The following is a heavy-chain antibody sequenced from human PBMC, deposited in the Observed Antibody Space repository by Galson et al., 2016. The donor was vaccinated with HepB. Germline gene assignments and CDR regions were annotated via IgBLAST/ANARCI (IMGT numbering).Heavy chain of an antibody. Sequence: SLRLSCAASGFTFSSYVMHWVRQAPGKGLEWVAVIWYDGSNRYYAASVKGRFTISRDNSKNTLYLQMNSLRAEDTALYYCAKDFIAETGRDYYYTMDAWGQGTTVTVSS. D-gene: IGHD6-13*01. J-gene: IGHJ6*02. CDR2: IWYDGSNR. V-gene: IGHV3-33*06. CDR1: GFTFSSYV. CDR3: AKDFIAETGRDYYYTMDA.